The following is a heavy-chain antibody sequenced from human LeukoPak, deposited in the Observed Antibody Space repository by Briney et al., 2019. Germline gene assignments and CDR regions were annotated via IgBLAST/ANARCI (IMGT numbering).Heavy chain of an antibody. V-gene: IGHV3-23*01. J-gene: IGHJ4*02. CDR3: AKRDVSDSSTYSPLFAF. Sequence: PGGPLRLSCAASGFNFSNYAMSWVRLAPGRGLEWVSVISGSGITTFYADSVKGRFTISRDNSKNTLYLQMNSLRAEDTAIYYCAKRDVSDSSTYSPLFAFWGQGTLVTVSS. CDR2: ISGSGITT. CDR1: GFNFSNYA. D-gene: IGHD2/OR15-2a*01.